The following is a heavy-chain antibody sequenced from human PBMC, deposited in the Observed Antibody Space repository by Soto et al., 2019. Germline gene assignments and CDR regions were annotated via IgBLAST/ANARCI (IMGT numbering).Heavy chain of an antibody. CDR1: GXTFTSSX. CDR2: IVVGSGNT. V-gene: IGHV1-58*01. CDR3: AVADYGDYYYYGMDV. Sequence: EXXXPGTSVKVSCXASGXTFTSSXXQWVXXARGQRXEWIGWIVVGSGNTNYAQKFQERVTITRDMSTSTAYMELSSLRSEDTAVYYCAVADYGDYYYYGMDVWGQGTTVTVSS. J-gene: IGHJ6*02. D-gene: IGHD4-17*01.